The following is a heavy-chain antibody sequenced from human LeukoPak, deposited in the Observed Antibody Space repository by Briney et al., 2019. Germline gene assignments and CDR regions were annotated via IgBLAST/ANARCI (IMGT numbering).Heavy chain of an antibody. J-gene: IGHJ6*03. CDR3: ARDHYDSSGYYGRGGFYYMDV. CDR1: GDSIGSYY. V-gene: IGHV4-4*07. D-gene: IGHD3-22*01. CDR2: IYASGST. Sequence: PSESLSLTCTVSGDSIGSYYWSWIRQPAGKGLEWIGRIYASGSTNYNPSLKSRVTISVDKSKNQFSPKLSSVTAADTAVYYCARDHYDSSGYYGRGGFYYMDVWGKGTTVTVSS.